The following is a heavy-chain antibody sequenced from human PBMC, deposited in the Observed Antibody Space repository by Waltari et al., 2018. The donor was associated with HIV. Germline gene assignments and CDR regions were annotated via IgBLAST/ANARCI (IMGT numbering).Heavy chain of an antibody. CDR1: GFTVSSNY. J-gene: IGHJ1*01. D-gene: IGHD1-26*01. Sequence: EVQLVESGGGLVQPGGSLSLSCVASGFTVSSNYMSWVRQAPGKGLEGVSVLYSGGSTYYADSVKGRFTISRDDSKNTLYLQMNSLRPEDTAVYYCAREVGFQHWGQGTLVTVSS. V-gene: IGHV3-66*02. CDR2: LYSGGST. CDR3: AREVGFQH.